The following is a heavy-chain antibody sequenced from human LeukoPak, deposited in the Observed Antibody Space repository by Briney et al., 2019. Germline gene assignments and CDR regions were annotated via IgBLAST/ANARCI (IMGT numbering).Heavy chain of an antibody. D-gene: IGHD3-3*01. CDR2: IDPSDSYI. Sequence: GESLKISCKDSGYTFSSYWISWVRQMPGKGLEWMGRIDPSDSYINYSPSFQGHVTISVDKSMNTAYLQWRSLKASDTTTYYCARHRRDWSGHYNWFDTWGQGTLVTVSS. J-gene: IGHJ5*02. CDR3: ARHRRDWSGHYNWFDT. V-gene: IGHV5-10-1*01. CDR1: GYTFSSYW.